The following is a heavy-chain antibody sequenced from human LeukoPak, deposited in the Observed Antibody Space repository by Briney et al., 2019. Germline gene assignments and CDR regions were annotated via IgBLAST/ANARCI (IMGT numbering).Heavy chain of an antibody. D-gene: IGHD3-10*01. CDR3: AKGRNYGSGSSTPHYDY. J-gene: IGHJ4*02. CDR1: GFTFSSYG. CDR2: IRYDESDK. V-gene: IGHV3-30*02. Sequence: GGSLRLSCAASGFTFSSYGMHWVRQAPGKGLEWLAFIRYDESDKYYADSVRGRFTISRDNSRNTLFLQVNSLRLEDTAVYYCAKGRNYGSGSSTPHYDYWGQGTLVIVSS.